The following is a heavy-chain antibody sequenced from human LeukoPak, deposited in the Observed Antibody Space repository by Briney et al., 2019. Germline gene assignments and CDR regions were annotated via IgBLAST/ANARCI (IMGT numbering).Heavy chain of an antibody. D-gene: IGHD6-25*01. CDR3: ARDFSSDDAFDI. V-gene: IGHV1-46*01. Sequence: ASVKVSCKASGYTFTSYYMHWVRQAPGQGLEWMGIINPSGGSTSYAQKFQGRVTMTTDTSTSTAYMELRSLRSDDTAVYYCARDFSSDDAFDIWGQGTMVTVSS. CDR2: INPSGGST. J-gene: IGHJ3*02. CDR1: GYTFTSYY.